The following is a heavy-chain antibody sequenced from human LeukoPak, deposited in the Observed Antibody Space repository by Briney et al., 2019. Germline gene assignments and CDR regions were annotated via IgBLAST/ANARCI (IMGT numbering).Heavy chain of an antibody. CDR1: GFTFSDYY. J-gene: IGHJ4*02. CDR2: ISSSGSTI. CDR3: ASPRYSGSYRIDY. V-gene: IGHV3-11*01. Sequence: GGSLTLSCAASGFTFSDYYMSWIRQAPGKGLEWVSYISSSGSTIYYADSVKGRFTISRDNAKNSLYLQMNSLRAEDTAVYYCASPRYSGSYRIDYWGQGTLVTVSS. D-gene: IGHD1-26*01.